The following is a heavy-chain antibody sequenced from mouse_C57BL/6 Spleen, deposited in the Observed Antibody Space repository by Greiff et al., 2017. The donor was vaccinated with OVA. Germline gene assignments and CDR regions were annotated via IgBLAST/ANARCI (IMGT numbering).Heavy chain of an antibody. CDR1: GFSLTSYG. Sequence: QVQLKESGPGLVQPSQSLSITCTVSGFSLTSYGVHWVRQSPGKGLEWLGVIWSGGSTDYNAAFISRLSISKDNSKSQVFFKMNSLQADDTAIYYCARNLLRRDYYAMDYWGQGTSVTVSS. J-gene: IGHJ4*01. D-gene: IGHD1-1*01. CDR3: ARNLLRRDYYAMDY. V-gene: IGHV2-2*01. CDR2: IWSGGST.